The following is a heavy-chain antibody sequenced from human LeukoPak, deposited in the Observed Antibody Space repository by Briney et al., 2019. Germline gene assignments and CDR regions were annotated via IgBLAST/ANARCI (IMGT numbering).Heavy chain of an antibody. CDR3: ARAAANRFHGTLDY. J-gene: IGHJ4*02. CDR1: GFIFSSYD. Sequence: GGSLKLSCAASGFIFSSYDMHWVRQPTGQGLEWVSAIGPGGATYHHRSVKARFTISRDDAENSLYLEMSSLRAGDTAVYYCARAAANRFHGTLDYWGEGT. V-gene: IGHV3-13*04. D-gene: IGHD6-25*01. CDR2: IGPGGAT.